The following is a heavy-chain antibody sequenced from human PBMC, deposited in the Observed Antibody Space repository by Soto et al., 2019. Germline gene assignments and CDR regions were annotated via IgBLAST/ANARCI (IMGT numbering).Heavy chain of an antibody. CDR2: VYMSGST. V-gene: IGHV4-4*07. J-gene: IGHJ4*02. CDR3: ARTVGAAYYFDF. Sequence: PSETLSLTCTVSGDSMTKYYWSWIRQTAGKGLEWIGRVYMSGSTNYNPSLKSQVTMSIDTSNNHFSLDLKSVTAADTAVYYCARTVGAAYYFDFWGQGALVTVSS. D-gene: IGHD1-26*01. CDR1: GDSMTKYY.